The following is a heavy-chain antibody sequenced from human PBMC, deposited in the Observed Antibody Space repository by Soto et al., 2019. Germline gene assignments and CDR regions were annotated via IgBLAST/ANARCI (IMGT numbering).Heavy chain of an antibody. Sequence: GGSLRLSCVASTLTFSTYGMHWVRQAPGKGLEWVAVISYESISTVYRDSVRGRFTISRDNPKNTLYLQVTSLRAEDTAIYYCARGLRSVLDYWGQGALVTVSS. J-gene: IGHJ4*02. CDR2: ISYESIST. CDR1: TLTFSTYG. V-gene: IGHV3-30*03. CDR3: ARGLRSVLDY. D-gene: IGHD6-6*01.